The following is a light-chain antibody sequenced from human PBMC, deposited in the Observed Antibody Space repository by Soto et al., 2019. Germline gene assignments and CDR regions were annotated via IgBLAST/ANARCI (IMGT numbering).Light chain of an antibody. CDR1: SSNIGSNT. CDR2: SNN. J-gene: IGLJ3*02. CDR3: AAWDDSLTAWV. V-gene: IGLV1-44*01. Sequence: QSVLTQAPSASGTPGQRVTISCSGSSSNIGSNTVNWFQQLPGTAPKLLLYSNNQRPSGVPDRFSGSKSGTSASLAIRGLQSEDEADYYCAAWDDSLTAWVFGGGTKLTVL.